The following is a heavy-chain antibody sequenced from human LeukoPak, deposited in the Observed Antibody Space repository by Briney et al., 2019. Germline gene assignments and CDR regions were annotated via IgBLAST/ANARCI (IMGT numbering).Heavy chain of an antibody. V-gene: IGHV3-23*01. D-gene: IGHD6-19*01. CDR1: GFRFNNFV. CDR3: AKDSSVRAFDY. CDR2: ISSHGDAT. Sequence: PGGSLRLSCAASGFRFNNFVMNWVRQAPGKGLEWVATISSHGDATHYADSVKGRFTISRDNSKNTLYLQMNSLRAEDTAVYYCAKDSSVRAFDYWGQGTLVTVSS. J-gene: IGHJ4*02.